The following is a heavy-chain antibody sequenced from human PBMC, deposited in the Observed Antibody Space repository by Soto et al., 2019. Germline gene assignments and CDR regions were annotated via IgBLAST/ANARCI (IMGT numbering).Heavy chain of an antibody. Sequence: PXETLSLTCTVAGCSISSGGYYWTWIRQHRGKGLEWIGYIYYSGSTYYNPSLKSRVTISVDTSKNQFSLKLRSVTAADTAVYYCARGYYDSSGYSLYYYGMDVWGQGTTVTVSS. CDR1: GCSISSGGYY. CDR3: ARGYYDSSGYSLYYYGMDV. CDR2: IYYSGST. V-gene: IGHV4-31*03. D-gene: IGHD3-22*01. J-gene: IGHJ6*02.